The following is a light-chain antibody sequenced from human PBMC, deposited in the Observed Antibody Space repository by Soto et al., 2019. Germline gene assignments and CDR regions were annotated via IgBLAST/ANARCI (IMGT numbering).Light chain of an antibody. Sequence: EVVLTQSPGTLSLSPGERATLSCRASQSVSSTYLAWYQPKPGQAPRLLLYGASTRATDIPDRISGSGSGTDFTLTISRLEPEDFAVYYCQHYGSTPWTFGQGTKVEIK. CDR2: GAS. J-gene: IGKJ1*01. CDR1: QSVSSTY. V-gene: IGKV3-20*01. CDR3: QHYGSTPWT.